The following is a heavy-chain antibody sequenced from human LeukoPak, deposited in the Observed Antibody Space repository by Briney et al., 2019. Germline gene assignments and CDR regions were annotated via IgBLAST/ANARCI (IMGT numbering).Heavy chain of an antibody. J-gene: IGHJ6*03. V-gene: IGHV3-48*03. CDR3: AREDNYYYYMDV. CDR2: ISSTGRII. CDR1: GFIFSNHE. Sequence: GGSLRLSCAAFGFIFSNHEMNWVRQAPGKGLQWVSYISSTGRIIYYADSVKGRFTISRDNAKNSLYLQMNSLRAEDTAVYYCAREDNYYYYMDVWGKGTTVTVSS.